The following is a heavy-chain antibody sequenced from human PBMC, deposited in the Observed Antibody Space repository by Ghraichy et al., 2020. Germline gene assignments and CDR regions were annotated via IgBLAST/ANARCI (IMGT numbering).Heavy chain of an antibody. CDR1: GGTISSSRHY. Sequence: SETLSLTCSVSGGTISSSRHYWAWVCQPPGKGLEWIGRISQSGSTDYNSSLTSRVSISVDTSKNQFSLTVTSLTAADTAVYYCATFRDYDFWSGYYSGVSWFDPWGQGTLVTVSS. CDR3: ATFRDYDFWSGYYSGVSWFDP. D-gene: IGHD3-3*01. J-gene: IGHJ5*02. V-gene: IGHV4-39*01. CDR2: ISQSGST.